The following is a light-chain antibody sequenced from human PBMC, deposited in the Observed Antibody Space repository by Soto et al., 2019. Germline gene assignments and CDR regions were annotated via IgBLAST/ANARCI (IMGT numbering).Light chain of an antibody. V-gene: IGKV3-20*01. CDR1: QSVSSSY. J-gene: IGKJ1*01. Sequence: EIVLTQSPGTLSLSPGERATLSCRASQSVSSSYLAWYQQKPGQAPRLLSYGASSRATGIPDRFSGSGSGTDLTLTISRLEPEDCAVYYCQQYGSPLTFGQGTKVEIK. CDR2: GAS. CDR3: QQYGSPLT.